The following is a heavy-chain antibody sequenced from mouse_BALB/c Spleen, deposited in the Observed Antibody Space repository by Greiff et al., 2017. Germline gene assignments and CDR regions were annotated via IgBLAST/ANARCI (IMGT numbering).Heavy chain of an antibody. CDR1: GFTFSSYT. CDR3: ARSPFDY. V-gene: IGHV5-9*03. Sequence: EVKLVESGGGLVKPGGSLKLSCAASGFTFSSYTMSWVRQTPEKRLEWVATISSGGGNTYYPDSVKGRFTISRDNAKNNLYLQMSSLRSEDTALYYCARSPFDYWGQGTTLTVSS. CDR2: ISSGGGNT. J-gene: IGHJ2*01.